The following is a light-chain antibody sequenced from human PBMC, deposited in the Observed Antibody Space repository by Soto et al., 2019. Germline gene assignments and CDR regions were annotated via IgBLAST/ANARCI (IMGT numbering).Light chain of an antibody. V-gene: IGLV2-14*03. CDR1: SSDIGANNY. Sequence: QSVLTQPASVSGSPGQSITISCTGTSSDIGANNYVSWYQQHPGKAPKLMIYDVTTRPSGVSNRFSGSKSGNTASLTVSGLQAEDEADYYCSSYTTSSTLVGGGTQLTVL. J-gene: IGLJ2*01. CDR2: DVT. CDR3: SSYTTSSTL.